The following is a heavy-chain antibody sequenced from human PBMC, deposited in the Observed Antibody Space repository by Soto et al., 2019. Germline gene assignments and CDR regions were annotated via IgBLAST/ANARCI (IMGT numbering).Heavy chain of an antibody. CDR1: GYSISSSNW. D-gene: IGHD1-26*01. CDR2: IYYSGTT. J-gene: IGHJ4*02. V-gene: IGHV4-28*01. CDR3: ERREIQGPIDY. Sequence: QVQLQESGPGLVKPSDTLSLTCAVSGYSISSSNWWGWIRQPPGKGLEWIGYIYYSGTTYYNPSLKSRVTMSVNTPKNQSSLKLTSVTAVETAVYYCERREIQGPIDYWGQGTLVTVSS.